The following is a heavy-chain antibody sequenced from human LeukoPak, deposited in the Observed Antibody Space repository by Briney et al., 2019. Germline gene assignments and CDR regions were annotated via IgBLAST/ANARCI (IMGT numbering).Heavy chain of an antibody. V-gene: IGHV1-46*03. CDR3: AGEIVGTNY. Sequence: ASAKVSCKASGYTFTGYYMHWVRQAPGQGLEWMGIINPSGGSTSYAQKFQGRVTVTRDTSTSTVYMELSSLRSEDTAVYYCAGEIVGTNYWGQGTLVAVSS. D-gene: IGHD1-26*01. CDR2: INPSGGST. J-gene: IGHJ4*02. CDR1: GYTFTGYY.